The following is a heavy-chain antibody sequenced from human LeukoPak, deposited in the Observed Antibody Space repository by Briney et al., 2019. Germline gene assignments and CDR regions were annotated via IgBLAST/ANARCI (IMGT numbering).Heavy chain of an antibody. D-gene: IGHD2-15*01. Sequence: GESLKISCKGSGYSFTSYWIGWVRQMPGKGLEWMGIIYPGDSNTKYSPSFQGQVTISADKSISTAYLQWSSLKASDTAMYYCARGMESAATRPQGFDHWGQGTLVTVSS. J-gene: IGHJ4*02. CDR1: GYSFTSYW. CDR2: IYPGDSNT. CDR3: ARGMESAATRPQGFDH. V-gene: IGHV5-51*01.